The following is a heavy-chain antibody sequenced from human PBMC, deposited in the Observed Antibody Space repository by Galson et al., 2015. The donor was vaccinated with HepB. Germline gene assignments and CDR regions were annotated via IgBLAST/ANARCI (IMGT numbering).Heavy chain of an antibody. CDR1: GYTFTGYY. V-gene: IGHV1-2*06. D-gene: IGHD5-24*01. Sequence: SVKVSCKASGYTFTGYYMHWVRQAPGQGLEWMGRINPNSGGTNYAQKFQGRVTMTRDTSISTAYMELSRLRSDDTAVYYCARSGDGYNTPLEYWYFDLWGRGTLVTVSS. CDR2: INPNSGGT. CDR3: ARSGDGYNTPLEYWYFDL. J-gene: IGHJ2*01.